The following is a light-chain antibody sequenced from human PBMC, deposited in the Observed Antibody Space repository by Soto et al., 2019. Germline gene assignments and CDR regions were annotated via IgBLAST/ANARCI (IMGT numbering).Light chain of an antibody. V-gene: IGKV3-20*01. CDR1: QSVRSTY. J-gene: IGKJ4*01. Sequence: EIVLTQSPGTLSLSPGERATLSCRASQSVRSTYLAWYQQKPGQAPRLLIYGASSRATGIPDRFSGSGSATDFTLTISRLEPEDFAVYYCQQYGSSPLTFGGGTKVDI. CDR3: QQYGSSPLT. CDR2: GAS.